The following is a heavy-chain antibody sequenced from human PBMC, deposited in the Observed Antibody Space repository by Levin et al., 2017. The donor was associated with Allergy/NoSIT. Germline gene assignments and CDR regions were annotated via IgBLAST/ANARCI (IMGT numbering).Heavy chain of an antibody. CDR1: GGSFRGYY. CDR3: ARGSPYYYDSSGYSHDAFDI. D-gene: IGHD3-22*01. Sequence: SQTLSLTCAVYGGSFRGYYWSWIRQPPGKGLEWIGEINHSGSTNYNPSLKSRVTISVDTSKNQFSLKLSSVTAADTAVYYCARGSPYYYDSSGYSHDAFDIWGQGTMVTVSS. CDR2: INHSGST. V-gene: IGHV4-34*01. J-gene: IGHJ3*02.